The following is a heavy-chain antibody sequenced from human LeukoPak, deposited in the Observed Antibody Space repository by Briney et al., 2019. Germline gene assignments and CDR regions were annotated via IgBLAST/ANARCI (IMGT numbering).Heavy chain of an antibody. D-gene: IGHD5-18*01. CDR3: AKDWEGYSYGYSDY. CDR2: ISGSGGST. V-gene: IGHV3-23*01. CDR1: GFTFSSYA. J-gene: IGHJ4*02. Sequence: PGGSLRLSCAASGFTFSSYAMSWVRQAPGKGLEWVSAISGSGGSTYYADSVKGRFTISRDNSKNTLYLQMNSLRAEDTAVYYCAKDWEGYSYGYSDYWGQGTLVTVSS.